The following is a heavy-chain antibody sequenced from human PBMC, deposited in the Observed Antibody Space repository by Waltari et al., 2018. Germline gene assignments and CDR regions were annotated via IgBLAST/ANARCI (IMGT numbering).Heavy chain of an antibody. Sequence: QVQLQQWGAGLLKPSETLSLTCAVYGGSFSGYYWSWIRQPPGKGLEWIGEINHSGSTNYNPALKSRVTISVDTSKNQFSLKLSSVTAADTAVYYCARGRFSSWYRRGMDYWGQGTLVTVSS. D-gene: IGHD6-13*01. CDR3: ARGRFSSWYRRGMDY. J-gene: IGHJ4*02. CDR1: GGSFSGYY. CDR2: INHSGST. V-gene: IGHV4-34*01.